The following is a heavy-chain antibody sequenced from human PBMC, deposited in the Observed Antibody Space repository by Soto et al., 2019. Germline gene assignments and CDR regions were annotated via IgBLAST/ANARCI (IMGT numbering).Heavy chain of an antibody. CDR3: TDGMDV. V-gene: IGHV3-15*01. CDR2: VKSKSDGGTT. CDR1: GFSFINAW. Sequence: ELQLVESGGGLVKPGGSLRLSCAASGFSFINAWMSWVRQAPGKGLEWVGRVKSKSDGGTTDYAAPVKGRFTISRDDSKTTVYLQMNSLKTEDTALYYCTDGMDVWGQGTTVTVSS. J-gene: IGHJ6*02.